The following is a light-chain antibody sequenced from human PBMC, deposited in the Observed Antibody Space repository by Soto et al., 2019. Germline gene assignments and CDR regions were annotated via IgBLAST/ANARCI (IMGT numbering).Light chain of an antibody. CDR1: QSVNSN. CDR3: QHYNDWGT. V-gene: IGKV3-15*01. Sequence: EIVMTQSPATLSVSPGERASLSCRASQSVNSNLAWYQQKPGQAPRLLIYGASTRATGIPARFSGSGFGTEFTLTISSLQSEDFVTYYCQHYNDWGTFGQGTKLEIK. CDR2: GAS. J-gene: IGKJ2*01.